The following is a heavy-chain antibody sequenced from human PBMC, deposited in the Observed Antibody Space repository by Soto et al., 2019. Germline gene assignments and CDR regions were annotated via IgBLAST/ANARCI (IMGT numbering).Heavy chain of an antibody. CDR2: VSIDGST. J-gene: IGHJ4*02. D-gene: IGHD2-8*01. CDR1: GITFRSYA. Sequence: AGRPLRLSCAASGITFRSYAMGWVRQGPRQGPECSAAVSIDGSTHYADPVSHQFTISRENCKNTLTLQTNSLTAEDSAVYYGTKRRGVAGQLDSWGRGALVTVSS. CDR3: TKRRGVAGQLDS. V-gene: IGHV3-23*01.